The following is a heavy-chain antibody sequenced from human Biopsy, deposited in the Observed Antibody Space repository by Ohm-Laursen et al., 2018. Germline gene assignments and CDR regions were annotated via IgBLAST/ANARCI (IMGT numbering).Heavy chain of an antibody. D-gene: IGHD6-6*01. CDR3: ARDSSRRAREGGMDV. J-gene: IGHJ6*02. Sequence: LSLTCAASGFTFSSFSMNWVRQAPGKGLEWISYINEVSSHIYDADSVKGRITVARDNAKNSLYLQLNSLGVEDTAVYYCARDSSRRAREGGMDVWGQGTTVTV. CDR1: GFTFSSFS. CDR2: INEVSSHI. V-gene: IGHV3-21*01.